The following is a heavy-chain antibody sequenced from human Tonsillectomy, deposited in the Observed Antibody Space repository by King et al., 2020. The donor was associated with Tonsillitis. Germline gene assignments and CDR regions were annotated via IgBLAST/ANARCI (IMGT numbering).Heavy chain of an antibody. Sequence: VQLQESGPGLVKPSETLSLTCAVSGYSISSGYYWGWIRQPPGKGLEWIGSIYHSGSTYYNPSLKSRVTISVDTSKNQFSLKLSSVTAADTAVYYCARWGFGESNGGIWGQGTLVTVSS. CDR3: ARWGFGESNGGI. V-gene: IGHV4-38-2*01. J-gene: IGHJ4*02. CDR2: IYHSGST. D-gene: IGHD3-10*01. CDR1: GYSISSGYY.